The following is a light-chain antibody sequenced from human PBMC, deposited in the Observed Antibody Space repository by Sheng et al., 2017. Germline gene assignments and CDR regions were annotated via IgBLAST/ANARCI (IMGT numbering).Light chain of an antibody. CDR3: QQSYTTPIT. V-gene: IGKV1-39*01. CDR1: QNIGNY. Sequence: DIQMTQSPSSLSASIGDRVTITCRSSQNIGNYLNWYHQKPGKAPKLLIYTASILQSGVSSRFSGSGSGTDFTLTITSLQPEDFATYYCQQSYTTPITFGPGTKVDIK. J-gene: IGKJ3*01. CDR2: TAS.